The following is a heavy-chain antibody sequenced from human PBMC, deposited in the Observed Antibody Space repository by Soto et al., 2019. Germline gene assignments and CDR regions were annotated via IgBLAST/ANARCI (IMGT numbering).Heavy chain of an antibody. Sequence: SATLSLTCAVYGGSFSGYYWSWIRQPPGKGLEWIGEINHSGSTNYNPSLKSRVTISVDTSKNQFSLKLSSVTAADTAVYYCARDGMARQGYYYYGMDVWGQGTTVTVSS. J-gene: IGHJ6*02. V-gene: IGHV4-34*01. CDR1: GGSFSGYY. D-gene: IGHD1-26*01. CDR2: INHSGST. CDR3: ARDGMARQGYYYYGMDV.